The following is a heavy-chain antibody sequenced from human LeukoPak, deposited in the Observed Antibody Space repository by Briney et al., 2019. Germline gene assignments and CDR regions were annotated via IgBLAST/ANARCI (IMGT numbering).Heavy chain of an antibody. D-gene: IGHD5-18*01. CDR1: GFSVSSNC. J-gene: IGHJ4*02. CDR3: ARVSGLWNDD. Sequence: PGGSLRLSCAASGFSVSSNCMSWVRQAPGKGLEWVSIIYSGGSTYYADSVKGRFTISRDNSKNTLYLQMKSLRAEDTAVYYCARVSGLWNDDWGQGTLVTVSS. V-gene: IGHV3-53*01. CDR2: IYSGGST.